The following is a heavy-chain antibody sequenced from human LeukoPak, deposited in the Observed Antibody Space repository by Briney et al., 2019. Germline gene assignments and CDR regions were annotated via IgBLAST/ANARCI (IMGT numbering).Heavy chain of an antibody. V-gene: IGHV1-46*01. CDR2: INPSGGTT. J-gene: IGHJ4*02. D-gene: IGHD1-26*01. Sequence: GASVTVSFTASGYTFTIYYIHWVRQAPGQGLEWMGIINPSGGTTVYAQNFQGRVIMTRDTSTSTVHMDLSSLRSEDAAVYYCAREPRPVGATSFGYYFDYWGQGTLVTVSS. CDR3: AREPRPVGATSFGYYFDY. CDR1: GYTFTIYY.